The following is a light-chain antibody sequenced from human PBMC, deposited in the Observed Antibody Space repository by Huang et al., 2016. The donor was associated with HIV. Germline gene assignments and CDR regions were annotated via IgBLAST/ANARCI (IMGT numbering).Light chain of an antibody. Sequence: EIMLTQSPATLSVSPGERVTLSCRASQSVNSNLGWYQQKPGQAPRLLISDASTSATGIPARFSGSGSGTDFTLTINSLQSEDFAVYYCQQYNTWPPYTFGQGTKLEIK. J-gene: IGKJ2*01. CDR2: DAS. V-gene: IGKV3-15*01. CDR1: QSVNSN. CDR3: QQYNTWPPYT.